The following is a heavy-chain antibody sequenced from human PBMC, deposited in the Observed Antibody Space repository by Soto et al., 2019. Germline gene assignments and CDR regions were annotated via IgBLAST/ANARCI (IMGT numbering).Heavy chain of an antibody. V-gene: IGHV4-38-2*02. J-gene: IGHJ6*02. CDR2: VYHSGSA. D-gene: IGHD3-10*01. CDR3: ARDYGSGTYYRGDYYYYAMDV. Sequence: ESLSLTAAGAGYSISSGYYWGWIRQPPVKGLEWIGSVYHSGSAYYNPSLKSRVTISVDTSKNQFSLRLSSLTAADTAVFYCARDYGSGTYYRGDYYYYAMDVWGQGTTVTVSS. CDR1: GYSISSGYY.